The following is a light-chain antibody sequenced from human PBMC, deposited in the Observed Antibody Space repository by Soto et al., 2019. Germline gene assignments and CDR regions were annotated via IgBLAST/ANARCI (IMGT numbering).Light chain of an antibody. J-gene: IGLJ1*01. CDR2: EVS. Sequence: QSVLTQPASVSGSPGQSITISCTGTSSDVGSYNLVSWYQHHPGKAPKLMIYEVSKRPSGVSNRFSGSKSGNTASLTISGLQAEDEADYYCCSYAGSSTFPYVFGPGTKVTV. V-gene: IGLV2-23*02. CDR1: SSDVGSYNL. CDR3: CSYAGSSTFPYV.